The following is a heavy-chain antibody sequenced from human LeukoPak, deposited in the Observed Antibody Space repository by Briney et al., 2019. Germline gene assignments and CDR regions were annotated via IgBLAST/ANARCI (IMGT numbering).Heavy chain of an antibody. CDR3: ARGAGYSYGYYYYYYMDV. V-gene: IGHV3-30*03. J-gene: IGHJ6*03. CDR1: GINFRNYA. CDR2: ISIDGDKK. Sequence: GGSLRLSCGASGINFRNYAMHWVRQAPGKGLEWVAVISIDGDKKYYADSVKGRFTISRDNAKNSLYLQMNSLRAEDTALYYCARGAGYSYGYYYYYYMDVWGKGTTVTVSS. D-gene: IGHD5-18*01.